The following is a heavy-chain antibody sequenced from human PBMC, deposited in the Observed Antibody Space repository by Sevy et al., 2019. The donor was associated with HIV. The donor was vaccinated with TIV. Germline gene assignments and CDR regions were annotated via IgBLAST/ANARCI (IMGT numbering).Heavy chain of an antibody. V-gene: IGHV3-48*04. CDR3: AGDDYYSDGSGYDFEH. CDR2: IGSSGSTI. Sequence: GGSLRLSCAASGFTFSVYSMNWVRQAPGKGLEWLSYIGSSGSTIAYADSVKGRFTISRDNAWSSLFLQMNSLRPEDTAVYYCAGDDYYSDGSGYDFEHWGHGTLVTVSS. D-gene: IGHD3-22*01. CDR1: GFTFSVYS. J-gene: IGHJ4*01.